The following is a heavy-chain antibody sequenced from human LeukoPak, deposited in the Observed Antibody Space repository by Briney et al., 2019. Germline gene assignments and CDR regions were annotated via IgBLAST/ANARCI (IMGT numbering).Heavy chain of an antibody. J-gene: IGHJ4*02. Sequence: GGSLRLSCAASGFTFSSYALNWVRQAPGKGLEWVSSISSGSSYIDYTDSLKGRITISRDNARSTLYLQMNSLRAEDTAVYYCATDGRSSGWYGFDYWGQGILVTVSS. D-gene: IGHD6-19*01. CDR2: ISSGSSYI. CDR3: ATDGRSSGWYGFDY. V-gene: IGHV3-21*01. CDR1: GFTFSSYA.